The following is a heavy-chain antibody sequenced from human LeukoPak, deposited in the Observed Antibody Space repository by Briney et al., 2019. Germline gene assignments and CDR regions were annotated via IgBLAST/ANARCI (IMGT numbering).Heavy chain of an antibody. V-gene: IGHV1-46*01. J-gene: IGHJ6*03. CDR2: INPSGGST. Sequence: LRASVKVSCKASGYTFTSYAMNWVRQAPGQGLEWMGIINPSGGSTSYAQKFQGRVTMTRDMSTSTVYMELSSLRSEDTAVYYCARVAMNYYYMDVWGKGTTVTVSS. CDR3: ARVAMNYYYMDV. CDR1: GYTFTSYA. D-gene: IGHD2-2*01.